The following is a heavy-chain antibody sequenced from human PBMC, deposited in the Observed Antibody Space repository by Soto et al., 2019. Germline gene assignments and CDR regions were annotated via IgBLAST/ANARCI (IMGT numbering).Heavy chain of an antibody. CDR2: MNPNSGNT. CDR3: AREKGSYALDY. Sequence: QVQLVQSGAEVKKPGASVKVSYMASGYTFTMNDINWVRQATGQGLEWMGWMNPNSGNTGYSQKFQGRVTMTRNTSISTAYMELSSLRLEDTAVYYCAREKGSYALDYWGQGTLVTVSS. J-gene: IGHJ4*02. CDR1: GYTFTMND. D-gene: IGHD1-26*01. V-gene: IGHV1-8*01.